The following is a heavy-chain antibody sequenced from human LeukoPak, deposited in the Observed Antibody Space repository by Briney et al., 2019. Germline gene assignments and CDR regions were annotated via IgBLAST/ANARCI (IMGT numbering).Heavy chain of an antibody. V-gene: IGHV4-59*08. CDR2: IYYSGST. J-gene: IGHJ2*01. CDR1: GGSISSYY. Sequence: SETLSLTCTVSGGSISSYYWSWIRQPPGKGLEWSGYIYYSGSTNYNPSLKSRVTISVDTSKNQFSLKLSSVTAADTAVYYCARLDIPNSYDSSGDWYFDLWGRGTLVTVSS. CDR3: ARLDIPNSYDSSGDWYFDL. D-gene: IGHD3-22*01.